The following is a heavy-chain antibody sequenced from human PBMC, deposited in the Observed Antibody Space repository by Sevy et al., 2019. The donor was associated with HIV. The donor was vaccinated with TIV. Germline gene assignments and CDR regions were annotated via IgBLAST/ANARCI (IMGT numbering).Heavy chain of an antibody. CDR2: LKSDVFGGTV. Sequence: GGSLRLSCTASGFTFGDYCMSWVRQAPGKGLEWVAFLKSDVFGGTVDHAAAVRGRFVISRDDSKTIAYLQMNDLKTEDTGVYYCTRWKAAQSIFDYWGQGALVTVSS. CDR3: TRWKAAQSIFDY. CDR1: GFTFGDYC. D-gene: IGHD6-13*01. V-gene: IGHV3-49*04. J-gene: IGHJ4*02.